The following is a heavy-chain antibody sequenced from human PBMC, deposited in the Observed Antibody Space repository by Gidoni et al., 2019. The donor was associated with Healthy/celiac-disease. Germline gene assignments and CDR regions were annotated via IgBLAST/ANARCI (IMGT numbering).Heavy chain of an antibody. CDR1: GGSFSGYY. CDR3: ARDDVVVVAARGAFDI. J-gene: IGHJ3*02. CDR2: INHSGST. V-gene: IGHV4-34*01. D-gene: IGHD2-15*01. Sequence: QVQLQQWGAGLLKPSETLSLTCAVYGGSFSGYYWSWLRQPPGKGLEWIGEINHSGSTNYNPSLKSRVTISVDTSKNQFSLKLSSVTAADTAVYYCARDDVVVVAARGAFDIWGQGTMVTVSS.